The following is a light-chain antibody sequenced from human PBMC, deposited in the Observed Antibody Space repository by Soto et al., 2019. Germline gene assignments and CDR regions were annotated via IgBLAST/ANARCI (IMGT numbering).Light chain of an antibody. CDR3: QQYGDSPWT. CDR2: GAS. V-gene: IGKV3-20*01. Sequence: EIVLTQSPGTLSLSPGERATLSCRASQSIGTTYLAWYQQKPGQAPRLLIYGASSRATAIPDRFSGSGSGTDFTLTISRLEPGDFAVYYCQQYGDSPWTFGRGTKVDIK. J-gene: IGKJ1*01. CDR1: QSIGTTY.